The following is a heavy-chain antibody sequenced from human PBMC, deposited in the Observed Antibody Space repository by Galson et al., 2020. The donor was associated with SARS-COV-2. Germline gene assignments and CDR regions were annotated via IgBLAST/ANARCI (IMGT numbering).Heavy chain of an antibody. V-gene: IGHV4-39*01. D-gene: IGHD3-9*01. CDR2: IYYSGAA. J-gene: IGHJ4*02. CDR3: ARQMHYDVLTGFYPPIDY. CDR1: GGSISRSSSNY. Sequence: ASETLSLTCTVSGGSISRSSSNYWVWIRQPPGKGLEWIGNIYYSGAAYYNPSLKSRVTISVDTAKNQFSLRLSSVTPSDTAVYYCARQMHYDVLTGFYPPIDYWGQGTLVTVSS.